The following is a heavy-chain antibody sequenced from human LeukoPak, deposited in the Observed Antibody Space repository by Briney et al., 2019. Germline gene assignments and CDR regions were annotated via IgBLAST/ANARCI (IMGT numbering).Heavy chain of an antibody. CDR2: IKSKTDGGTT. CDR3: RATGSSVVDC. Sequence: GGSLRLSCAASGFTFSNAWVTWVRQAPGKGLEWVGRIKSKTDGGTTDYAAPVKGRFTISRDDSKNTLYLQMNSLETEDTAVYYCRATGSSVVDCWGQGTLVTVSS. J-gene: IGHJ4*02. CDR1: GFTFSNAW. D-gene: IGHD1-26*01. V-gene: IGHV3-15*01.